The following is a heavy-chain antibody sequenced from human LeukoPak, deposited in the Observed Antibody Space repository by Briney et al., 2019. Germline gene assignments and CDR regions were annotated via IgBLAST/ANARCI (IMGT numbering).Heavy chain of an antibody. V-gene: IGHV4-61*02. CDR1: GDSIRNGNYY. CDR2: IYSSGRT. J-gene: IGHJ5*02. Sequence: SETLSLTCTVSGDSIRNGNYYWNWIRQPAGKGLEWIGRIYSSGRTNYNPSLESRVTVSVDTSRNQFSLKLSSVTAADTAVYYCARGIDSSGYQHKGFNPWGQGTLVTVSS. CDR3: ARGIDSSGYQHKGFNP. D-gene: IGHD3-22*01.